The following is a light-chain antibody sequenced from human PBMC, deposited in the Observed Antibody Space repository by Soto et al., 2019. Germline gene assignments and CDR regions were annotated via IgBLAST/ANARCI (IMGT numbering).Light chain of an antibody. J-gene: IGKJ1*01. Sequence: DIQMTQSPSTLSASVGDTVTITCRAGQGISRWLAWYQQKPGRAPNLLIYEASTLESGVPSRFSGSGSGTEFTLTISSLHPDDFAPYYCHQYDTYSWTFGQGTKAEIK. CDR3: HQYDTYSWT. CDR2: EAS. V-gene: IGKV1-5*03. CDR1: QGISRW.